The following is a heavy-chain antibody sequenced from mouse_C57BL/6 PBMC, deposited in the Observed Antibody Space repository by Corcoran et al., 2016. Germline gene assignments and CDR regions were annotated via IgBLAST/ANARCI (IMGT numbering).Heavy chain of an antibody. V-gene: IGHV1-26*01. D-gene: IGHD1-1*01. CDR2: INPNNGGT. J-gene: IGHJ3*01. CDR1: GYTFTDYY. CDR3: ARTRYWFAY. Sequence: EVQLQQSGPELVKPGASVKISCKASGYTFTDYYMNWVKQSHGKSLEWIGDINPNNGGTSYNQKFKGKATLTVDKSSSTAYMELRSLTSEDSAVYYCARTRYWFAYWGQGTLVTVSA.